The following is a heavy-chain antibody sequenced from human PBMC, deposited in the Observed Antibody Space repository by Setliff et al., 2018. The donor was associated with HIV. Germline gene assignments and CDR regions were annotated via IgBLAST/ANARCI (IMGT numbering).Heavy chain of an antibody. J-gene: IGHJ2*01. CDR3: AGEDLGYTAYDLRGYWYFDL. CDR1: GGSFSGYY. CDR2: INLGGST. D-gene: IGHD5-12*01. Sequence: SETLSLTCAVYGGSFSGYYWSWIRQPPGKGLEWIGEINLGGSTNYNPSLKSRVTISVDTSKNQFSLKLSSVTAADTAVYYCAGEDLGYTAYDLRGYWYFDLWGRGTLVTVSS. V-gene: IGHV4-34*01.